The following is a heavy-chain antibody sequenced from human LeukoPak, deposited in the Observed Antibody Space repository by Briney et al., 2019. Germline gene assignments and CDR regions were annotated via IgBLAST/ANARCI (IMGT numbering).Heavy chain of an antibody. V-gene: IGHV3-23*01. D-gene: IGHD3-22*01. CDR3: AKGSYYDSSGSFYFDY. CDR1: GFTFSNYV. CDR2: ISGSGDNT. J-gene: IGHJ4*02. Sequence: GGSLRLSCAASGFTFSNYVMAWVRQAPGKGLEWVSGISGSGDNTYYADSVKGRFTISRDNSKNTLYVQVNSLGTEDTAAYYCAKGSYYDSSGSFYFDYWGQGTLVTVSS.